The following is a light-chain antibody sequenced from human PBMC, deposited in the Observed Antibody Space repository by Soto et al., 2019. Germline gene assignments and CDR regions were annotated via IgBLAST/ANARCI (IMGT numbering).Light chain of an antibody. Sequence: EIVMTQSPGTLSLSPGERATLSCRASQSVRSNLAWYQQIPGQAPRLLIYGAFTRATGIPARFSGSGSGTEFTLAISSLQSEDFAVYYCQQYNAWPHTFGLGTKVEIK. CDR2: GAF. CDR3: QQYNAWPHT. V-gene: IGKV3-15*01. J-gene: IGKJ1*01. CDR1: QSVRSN.